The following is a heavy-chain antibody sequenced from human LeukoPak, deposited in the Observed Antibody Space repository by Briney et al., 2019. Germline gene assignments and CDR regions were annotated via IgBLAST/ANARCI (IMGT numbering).Heavy chain of an antibody. V-gene: IGHV1-18*01. J-gene: IGHJ5*02. CDR3: ARVVPPVNYYDSSANWFDP. Sequence: ASVKVSCKASGYTFTSYGISWVRQAPGQGLEWMGWISAYNGNTNYAQKLQGRATMTTDTSTSTAYMELRSLRSDDTAVYYCARVVPPVNYYDSSANWFDPWGQGTLVTVSS. CDR1: GYTFTSYG. D-gene: IGHD3-22*01. CDR2: ISAYNGNT.